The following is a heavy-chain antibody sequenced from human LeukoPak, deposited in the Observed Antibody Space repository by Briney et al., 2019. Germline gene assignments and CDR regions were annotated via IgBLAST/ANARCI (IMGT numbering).Heavy chain of an antibody. D-gene: IGHD2-15*01. Sequence: SETLSLTCTVSGGSISSGGYYWSWIRQHPGKGLEWIGYIYYSGSTYYNPSLKSRVTISVDTSKNQFSLKLSSVTAADTAVYYCARGVEGIVVVVAATGPNWFDPWGQGTLVTVSS. J-gene: IGHJ5*02. V-gene: IGHV4-31*03. CDR2: IYYSGST. CDR1: GGSISSGGYY. CDR3: ARGVEGIVVVVAATGPNWFDP.